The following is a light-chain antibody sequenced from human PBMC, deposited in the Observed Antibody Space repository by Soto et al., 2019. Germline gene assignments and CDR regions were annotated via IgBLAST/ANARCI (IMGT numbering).Light chain of an antibody. CDR2: EVS. Sequence: QSALTQPASVSGSPGQSITISCTGTSSDVGGYDYVSWYQQYPGKAPKLMIYEVSDRPSGVSHRFSGSKSGNTASLTISGLQAEDEADYYCSSYTTSSTLYVFGTGTKLTVL. J-gene: IGLJ1*01. CDR3: SSYTTSSTLYV. CDR1: SSDVGGYDY. V-gene: IGLV2-14*01.